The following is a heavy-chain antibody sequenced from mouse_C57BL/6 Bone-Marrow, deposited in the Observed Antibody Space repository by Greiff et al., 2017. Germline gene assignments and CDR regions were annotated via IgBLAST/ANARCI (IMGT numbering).Heavy chain of an antibody. V-gene: IGHV5-16*01. CDR1: GFTFSDYY. CDR2: INYDGSST. Sequence: EVQVVESEGGLVQPGSSMKLSCTASGFTFSDYYMAWVRQVPEQGLEWVANINYDGSSTYYLDSLKSRFIISRDNAKNMLYLQMSSLKSEDTATDYCARDPRSYAMDYWGQGTSVTVAS. J-gene: IGHJ4*01. CDR3: ARDPRSYAMDY.